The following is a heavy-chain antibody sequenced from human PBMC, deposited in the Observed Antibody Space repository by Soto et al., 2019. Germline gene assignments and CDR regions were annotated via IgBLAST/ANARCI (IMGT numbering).Heavy chain of an antibody. V-gene: IGHV2-5*02. D-gene: IGHD2-15*01. J-gene: IGHJ4*02. CDR3: AHSTSKYSCTCYYPSSTGGYYDY. CDR1: GFSLSTSGVG. Sequence: SGPTLVNPTQTLRLTCTFSGFSLSTSGVGVGWIRQPPGKALEWLALIYWDDDKRYSPSLKSRLTITKDITKNKVVLTMTNMDPVATATYFCAHSTSKYSCTCYYPSSTGGYYDYWGQGSLVTVSS. CDR2: IYWDDDK.